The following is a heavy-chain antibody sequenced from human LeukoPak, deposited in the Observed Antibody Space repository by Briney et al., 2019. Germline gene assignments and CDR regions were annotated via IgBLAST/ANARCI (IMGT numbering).Heavy chain of an antibody. CDR3: ARHGPMVVIAIPINWFDP. D-gene: IGHD2-21*01. J-gene: IGHJ5*02. CDR2: IYYSGST. Sequence: SETLSLTCTVSGGSISSSSYYWGWIRQPPGKGLEWIGSIYYSGSTYYNPSLKSRVTISVDTSKNQFSLKLSSVTAADTAVYYCARHGPMVVIAIPINWFDPWGQGTLVTVSS. CDR1: GGSISSSSYY. V-gene: IGHV4-39*01.